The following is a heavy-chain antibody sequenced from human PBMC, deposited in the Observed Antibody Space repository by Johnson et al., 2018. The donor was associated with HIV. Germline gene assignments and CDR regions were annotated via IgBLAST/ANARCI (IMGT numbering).Heavy chain of an antibody. CDR2: IKQDGSEK. Sequence: VQLVESGGGLVQPGRSLRLSCAASGFTFSSYGMHWVRQAPGKGLEWVAIIKQDGSEKYYVDSVKGRFTISRDNAKNSLYLQMNSLRADDTAMYYCALSTSWSIAFDIWGQGTMVTVSS. V-gene: IGHV3-7*03. J-gene: IGHJ3*02. D-gene: IGHD6-13*01. CDR1: GFTFSSYG. CDR3: ALSTSWSIAFDI.